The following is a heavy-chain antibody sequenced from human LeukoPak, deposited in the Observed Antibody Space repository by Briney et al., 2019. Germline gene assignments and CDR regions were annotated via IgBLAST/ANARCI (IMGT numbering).Heavy chain of an antibody. D-gene: IGHD2-2*02. V-gene: IGHV4-31*03. J-gene: IGHJ6*04. CDR1: GGSISSGGYY. CDR2: IYYSGST. CDR3: ARDPSNYCSSTSCYKYGMDV. Sequence: SQTLSLTCTVSGGSISSGGYYWSWIRQHPGKGLEWIGYIYYSGSTYYNPPLKSRVTISVDTSKNQFSLKLSSVTAADTAVYYCARDPSNYCSSTSCYKYGMDVWGKGTTVTVSS.